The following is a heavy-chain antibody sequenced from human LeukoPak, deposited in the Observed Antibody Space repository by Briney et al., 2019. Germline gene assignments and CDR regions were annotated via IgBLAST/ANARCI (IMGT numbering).Heavy chain of an antibody. CDR1: GFTFSNAC. CDR3: PGRLWFGELRGYYGMDV. V-gene: IGHV3-15*01. D-gene: IGHD3-10*01. CDR2: IKSKTDGGST. Sequence: TGGSLRLSCAASGFTFSNACMSWVRQAPGKGLEWVGRIKSKTDGGSTDYAAPVKGRFTITRDDSQNRLYLQMHSLKAEDTGVYCCPGRLWFGELRGYYGMDVCGKGTKVTVSS. J-gene: IGHJ6*04.